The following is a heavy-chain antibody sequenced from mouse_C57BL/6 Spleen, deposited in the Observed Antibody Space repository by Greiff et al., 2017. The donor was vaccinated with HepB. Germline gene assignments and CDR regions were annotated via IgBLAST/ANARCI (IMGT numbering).Heavy chain of an antibody. CDR3: TRGGPYWANYFDY. CDR1: GYTFTDYE. V-gene: IGHV1-15*01. CDR2: IDPETGGT. Sequence: QVQLKQSGAELVRPGASVTLSCKASGYTFTDYEMHWVKQTPVHGLEWIGAIDPETGGTAYNQKFKGKAILTADKSSSTAYMELRSLTSEDSAVYYCTRGGPYWANYFDYWGQGTTLTVSS. J-gene: IGHJ2*01. D-gene: IGHD4-1*01.